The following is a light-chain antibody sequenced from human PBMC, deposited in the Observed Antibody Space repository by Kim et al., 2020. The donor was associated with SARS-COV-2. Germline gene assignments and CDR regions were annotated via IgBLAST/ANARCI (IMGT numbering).Light chain of an antibody. CDR1: QSVSSN. CDR3: QQYNNWTPGYT. V-gene: IGKV3-15*01. Sequence: EIVMTQSPATLSVSPGERATLSCRASQSVSSNLAWYQQKPGQAPRLLIYGASTRATGIPARFSGSGSGTEFTLTISSLQSEDFEVYYCQQYNNWTPGYTFGQGTKLEI. J-gene: IGKJ2*01. CDR2: GAS.